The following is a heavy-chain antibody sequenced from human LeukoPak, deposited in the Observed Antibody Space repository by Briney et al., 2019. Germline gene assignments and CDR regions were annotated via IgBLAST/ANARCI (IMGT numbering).Heavy chain of an antibody. CDR3: ARSYVAARLVYYYYMDV. V-gene: IGHV1-2*02. CDR2: INPNSGGT. D-gene: IGHD6-6*01. J-gene: IGHJ6*03. CDR1: GYTFTGYY. Sequence: GASVKVSCKASGYTFTGYYMHWVRQAPGQGLEWMGWINPNSGGTNYAQKFQGRVTMTRDTSISTAYMELSSLRSEDTAVYYCARSYVAARLVYYYYMDVWGKGTTITVSS.